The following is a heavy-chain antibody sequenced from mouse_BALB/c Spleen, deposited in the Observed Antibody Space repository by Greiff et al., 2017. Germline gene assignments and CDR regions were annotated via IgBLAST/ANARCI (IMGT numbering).Heavy chain of an antibody. CDR3: ARIPTALYYAMDY. J-gene: IGHJ4*01. CDR2: IDPANGNT. Sequence: EVKLMESGAELVKPGASVKLSCTASGFNIKDTYMHWVKQRPEQGLEWIGRIDPANGNTKYDPKFQGKATITADTSSNTAYLQLSSLTSEDTAVYYCARIPTALYYAMDYWGQGTSVTVSS. D-gene: IGHD1-2*01. V-gene: IGHV14-3*02. CDR1: GFNIKDTY.